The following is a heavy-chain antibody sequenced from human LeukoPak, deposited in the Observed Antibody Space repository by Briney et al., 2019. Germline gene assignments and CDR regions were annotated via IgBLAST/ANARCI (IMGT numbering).Heavy chain of an antibody. CDR3: ARRPGLERYYFDY. D-gene: IGHD1-1*01. CDR2: ISDSGGST. V-gene: IGHV3-23*01. Sequence: GGSLRLSCAASGFTFSSYAMSWVRQAPGKGLQWVSTISDSGGSTYYADSVKGRFTISRDNSKNTLYLQMNSLRAEDTAVYYCARRPGLERYYFDYWGQGTLVTVSS. CDR1: GFTFSSYA. J-gene: IGHJ4*02.